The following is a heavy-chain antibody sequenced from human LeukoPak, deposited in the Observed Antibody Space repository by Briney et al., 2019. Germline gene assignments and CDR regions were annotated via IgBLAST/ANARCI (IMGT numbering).Heavy chain of an antibody. J-gene: IGHJ5*02. CDR1: GGSFSGYY. V-gene: IGHV4-59*01. CDR2: IYYSGST. Sequence: PSETLSLTCAVYGGSFSGYYWSWIRQPPGKGLEWIGYIYYSGSTNYNPSLKSRVTISVDTSKNQCSLKLSSVTAADTAVYYCARQGAGALGWSDPWGQGTLVTVSS. D-gene: IGHD3-16*01. CDR3: ARQGAGALGWSDP.